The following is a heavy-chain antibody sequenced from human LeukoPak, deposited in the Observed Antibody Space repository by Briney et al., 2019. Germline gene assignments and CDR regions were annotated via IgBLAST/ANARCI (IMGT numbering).Heavy chain of an antibody. CDR1: GYSFANNW. V-gene: IGHV5-51*01. CDR3: ARNPGPYYNYHMDV. Sequence: GETLKISCQASGYSFANNWIGWVRQMPGKGLEWMGVIYPGDSDTRYNPSFQGQVTISADKSITTAYLQWNSLKASDSGIYYCARNPGPYYNYHMDVWGKGTTVTVSS. CDR2: IYPGDSDT. J-gene: IGHJ6*03. D-gene: IGHD7-27*01.